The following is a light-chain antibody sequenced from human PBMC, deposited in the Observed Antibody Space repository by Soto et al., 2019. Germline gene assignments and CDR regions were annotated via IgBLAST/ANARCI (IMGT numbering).Light chain of an antibody. Sequence: EIVMTQSPATLSVSPGERATLSCRASQNVSSNLAWYQQKPDQAPRLLIYGASTRATGIPARFSGSGSGTEFTLTISSLQSEDFAVYYCQQYNNWPPWTFGQGTKVEIK. V-gene: IGKV3-15*01. CDR1: QNVSSN. CDR2: GAS. J-gene: IGKJ1*01. CDR3: QQYNNWPPWT.